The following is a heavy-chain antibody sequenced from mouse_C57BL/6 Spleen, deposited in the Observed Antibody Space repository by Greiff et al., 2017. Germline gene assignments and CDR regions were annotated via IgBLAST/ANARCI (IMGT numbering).Heavy chain of an antibody. V-gene: IGHV1-64*01. D-gene: IGHD3-3*01. CDR2: IHPNSGST. CDR1: GYTFTSYW. CDR3: ARTLGAY. J-gene: IGHJ3*01. Sequence: VQLKESGAELVKPGASVKLSCKASGYTFTSYWMHWVKQRPGQGLEWIGMIHPNSGSTNYNEKFKSKATLTVDKSSSTAYMQLSSLTSEDSAVYYCARTLGAYWGQGTLVTVSA.